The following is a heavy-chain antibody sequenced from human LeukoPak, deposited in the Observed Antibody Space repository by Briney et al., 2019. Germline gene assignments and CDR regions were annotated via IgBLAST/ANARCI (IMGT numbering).Heavy chain of an antibody. D-gene: IGHD6-19*01. CDR3: ARSSGLVGASDY. CDR1: GFTFSSYA. J-gene: IGHJ4*02. CDR2: ISGSGGST. V-gene: IGHV3-23*01. Sequence: PGGSLRLSCAASGFTFSSYAMSWVRQAPGKGLEWVSAISGSGGSTYYADSVKGRLTISRDNSKNTLYLQMNSLRAEDTAVYYCARSSGLVGASDYWGQGTLVTVSS.